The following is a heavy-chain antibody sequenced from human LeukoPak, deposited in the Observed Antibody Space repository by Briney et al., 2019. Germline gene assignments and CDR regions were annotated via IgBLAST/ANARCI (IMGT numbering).Heavy chain of an antibody. CDR3: ARDPHYTQGWYYFDY. CDR1: GFTFSSYG. Sequence: PGRSLRLSCAASGFTFSSYGMHWVRQAPGKGLEWVAVIWYDGSNKYYADSVKGRFTISRDNSKNTLYLQMNSLRAEDTAVYYCARDPHYTQGWYYFDYWGQGTLVTVSS. D-gene: IGHD6-19*01. J-gene: IGHJ4*02. V-gene: IGHV3-33*01. CDR2: IWYDGSNK.